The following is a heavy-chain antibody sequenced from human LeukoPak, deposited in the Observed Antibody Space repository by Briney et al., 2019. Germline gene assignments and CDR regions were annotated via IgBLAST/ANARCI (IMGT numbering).Heavy chain of an antibody. CDR1: GFTFRSYG. J-gene: IGHJ4*02. Sequence: GGSLRLSCAASGFTFRSYGMHWFRQAPGKGLEWVAFIRYDGNSNYYADSVKGRFTISRDNSRSTLYLQMNSLRAEDTAVYYCAKEEVISGNHGVYFDYWGQGTLVTVSS. CDR2: IRYDGNSN. V-gene: IGHV3-30*02. CDR3: AKEEVISGNHGVYFDY. D-gene: IGHD3-22*01.